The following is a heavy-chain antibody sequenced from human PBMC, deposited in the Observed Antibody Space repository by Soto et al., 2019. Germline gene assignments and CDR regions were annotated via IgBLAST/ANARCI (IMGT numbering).Heavy chain of an antibody. CDR1: GGTFSSYT. J-gene: IGHJ5*02. Sequence: SVKVSCKASGGTFSSYTISWVRQAPGQGLEWMGRIIPILGIANYAQKFQGRVTITADKSTSTAYMELSSPRSEDTAVYYCARGKTGAYCSGSYGFPTNWFDPWGQGTLVTVSS. V-gene: IGHV1-69*02. CDR2: IIPILGIA. D-gene: IGHD3-10*01. CDR3: ARGKTGAYCSGSYGFPTNWFDP.